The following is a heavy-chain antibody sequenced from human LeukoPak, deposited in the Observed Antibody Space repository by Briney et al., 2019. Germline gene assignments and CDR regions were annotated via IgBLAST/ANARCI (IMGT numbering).Heavy chain of an antibody. CDR3: AKVVAVAGYYFDY. D-gene: IGHD6-19*01. Sequence: GGSLRLSRAASGFTFSSYAMSWVRQAPGKGLEWVSAISGSGGSTYYADSVKGRFTISRDNSKNTLYLQMNSLRAEDTAVYYCAKVVAVAGYYFDYWGQGTLVTVSS. CDR2: ISGSGGST. V-gene: IGHV3-23*01. J-gene: IGHJ4*02. CDR1: GFTFSSYA.